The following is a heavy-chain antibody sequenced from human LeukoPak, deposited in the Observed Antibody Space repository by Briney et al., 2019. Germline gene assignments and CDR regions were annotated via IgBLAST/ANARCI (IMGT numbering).Heavy chain of an antibody. V-gene: IGHV4-61*02. J-gene: IGHJ4*02. D-gene: IGHD5-12*01. CDR2: ISSSGST. Sequence: MASETLSLTCTVSGDSISSGDYYWSWIRQPAGKGLEWIGRISSSGSTNYNPSLKSRVTISVDTSKNQFSLKLSSVTAADTAVYYCARTKIVATRANYFDYWGQGTLVTVSS. CDR3: ARTKIVATRANYFDY. CDR1: GDSISSGDYY.